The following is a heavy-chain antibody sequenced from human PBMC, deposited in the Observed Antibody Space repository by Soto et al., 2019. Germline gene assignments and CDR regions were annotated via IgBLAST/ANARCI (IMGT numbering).Heavy chain of an antibody. CDR3: AKLRHYDSSGYYPNYYYYYGMDV. Sequence: GGSLRLSCAASGFTFSSYGMHWVRQAPGKGLEWVAVLLFVVCNIFYADSVKGLFTISRDNSNNTLYLQMNSLRAEDTSVYYCAKLRHYDSSGYYPNYYYYYGMDVWGQGTTVTVSS. D-gene: IGHD3-22*01. CDR1: GFTFSSYG. V-gene: IGHV3-30*18. J-gene: IGHJ6*02. CDR2: LLFVVCNI.